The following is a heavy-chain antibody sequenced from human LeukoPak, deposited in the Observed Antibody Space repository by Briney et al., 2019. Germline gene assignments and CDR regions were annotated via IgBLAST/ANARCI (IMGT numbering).Heavy chain of an antibody. J-gene: IGHJ4*02. D-gene: IGHD2-15*01. V-gene: IGHV3-49*04. Sequence: PGGSLRLSCAASGYTFSNCAKSWVRQAPGKGLEWVGFIRSKAYGGTTEYGASVKGRFTISRDDSKSIAYLQMNSLKTEDTAVYSCTRDRVHCSGGSCYPYYLDYWGQGTLVTVSS. CDR3: TRDRVHCSGGSCYPYYLDY. CDR2: IRSKAYGGTT. CDR1: GYTFSNCA.